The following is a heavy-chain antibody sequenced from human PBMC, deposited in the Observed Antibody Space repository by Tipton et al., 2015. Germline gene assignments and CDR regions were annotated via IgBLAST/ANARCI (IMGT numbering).Heavy chain of an antibody. D-gene: IGHD2-8*01. CDR3: ARGTDCTDGVCYPVLYYALDV. CDR1: GYTLTSYD. CDR2: MNPKSGNT. V-gene: IGHV1-8*01. Sequence: QLVQSGAEVKEPGASVKVSCKASGYTLTSYDINWVRQATGQGLEWMGWMNPKSGNTGYAQKFQDRLTMTTDTSTSTVYMELRSLRSDDTAVYYCARGTDCTDGVCYPVLYYALDVWGQGTTVTVSS. J-gene: IGHJ6*02.